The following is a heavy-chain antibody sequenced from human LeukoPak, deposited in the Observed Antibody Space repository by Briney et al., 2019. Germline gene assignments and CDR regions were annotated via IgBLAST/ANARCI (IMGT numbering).Heavy chain of an antibody. Sequence: SETLSLTCAVYGGSFSGYYWSWIRQPPGKGLEWIGEINHSGSTNYNPSLKSRVTISVDTSKNQFSLKLSSVTAADTAVYYCARVRFGDSGYYFDYWGQGTPVTVSS. V-gene: IGHV4-34*01. CDR2: INHSGST. CDR1: GGSFSGYY. J-gene: IGHJ4*02. D-gene: IGHD4-17*01. CDR3: ARVRFGDSGYYFDY.